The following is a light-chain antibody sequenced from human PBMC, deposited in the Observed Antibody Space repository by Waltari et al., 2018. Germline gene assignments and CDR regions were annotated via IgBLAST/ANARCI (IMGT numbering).Light chain of an antibody. V-gene: IGLV2-23*02. J-gene: IGLJ2*01. Sequence: QSALTQPASVSGSPGQSITIPCTGTSSDVGSYNFVSWYQHHPGKAPKPIIYEVTQRPLGVSDRFSGSKSDNTASLTISGLQAEDEADYYYFSYAGSSTFKFGGGTMLTVL. CDR1: SSDVGSYNF. CDR2: EVT. CDR3: FSYAGSSTFK.